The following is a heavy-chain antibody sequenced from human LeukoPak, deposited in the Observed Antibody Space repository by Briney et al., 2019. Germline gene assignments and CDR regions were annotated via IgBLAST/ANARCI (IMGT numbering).Heavy chain of an antibody. V-gene: IGHV1-2*02. CDR2: INPNSGGT. D-gene: IGHD6-13*01. Sequence: ASVNVSCKASGYSFTSYYIHWVRQAPGQGLEWMGWINPNSGGTKYAQTFQGRVTLTRDTSVTTACMELSSLRSDDTAVYYCAKARRISPAGTDWLDPSGQGTLVTVYS. CDR3: AKARRISPAGTDWLDP. CDR1: GYSFTSYY. J-gene: IGHJ5*02.